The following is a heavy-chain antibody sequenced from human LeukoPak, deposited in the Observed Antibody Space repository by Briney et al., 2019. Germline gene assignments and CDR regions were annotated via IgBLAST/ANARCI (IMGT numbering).Heavy chain of an antibody. Sequence: RTGGSLRLSCVASGFTFSRNGMYWVRQAPGKGLEWVALIWYDGSKKYYGDSVQGRFTISRDNSENTLYLQMNSLRAEDTGVYYCARWLSHKIDSHGYLDYWGQGVLVTVSS. CDR2: IWYDGSKK. J-gene: IGHJ4*02. CDR3: ARWLSHKIDSHGYLDY. D-gene: IGHD3-22*01. CDR1: GFTFSRNG. V-gene: IGHV3-33*07.